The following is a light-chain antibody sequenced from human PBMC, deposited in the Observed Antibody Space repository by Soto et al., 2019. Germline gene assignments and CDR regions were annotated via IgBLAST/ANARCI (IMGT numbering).Light chain of an antibody. CDR2: DAS. CDR1: QSISSW. V-gene: IGKV1-5*01. CDR3: QQYSNYPWT. J-gene: IGKJ1*01. Sequence: DIKMTQSPSTLSASVGDRVTITCRASQSISSWLAWYQQKPGKAPKLLIYDASSLESGVPSRFSGSGSGTDFTFTISSLQPEDFAIYYCQQYSNYPWTFGQGTKVDIK.